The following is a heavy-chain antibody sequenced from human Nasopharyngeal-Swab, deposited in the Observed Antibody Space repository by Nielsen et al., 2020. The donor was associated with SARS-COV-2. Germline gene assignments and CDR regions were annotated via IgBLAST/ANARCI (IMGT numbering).Heavy chain of an antibody. D-gene: IGHD5-12*01. CDR2: ISSSGSTI. CDR3: ARARGYSGYGFDY. CDR1: GFTFSDYY. V-gene: IGHV3-11*01. J-gene: IGHJ4*02. Sequence: GEALKISCAASGFTFSDYYMSWIRPAPGKGLEWVSYISSSGSTIYYADSVKGRFTISRDNAKNSLYLQMNSLRAEDTAVYYCARARGYSGYGFDYWGQGTLVTVSS.